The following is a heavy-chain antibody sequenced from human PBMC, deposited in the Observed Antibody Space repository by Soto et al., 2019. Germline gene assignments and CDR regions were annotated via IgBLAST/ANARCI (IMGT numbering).Heavy chain of an antibody. CDR3: AHAGDYDLLSFDH. D-gene: IGHD4-17*01. J-gene: IGHJ4*02. CDR1: GISLSTSGVG. Sequence: QITVKGSGPTLVKPTQTLTLTCSLSGISLSTSGVGLGWLRQPPGKALEWLALIYWNDDQRYSPSLKDRLTISKDTSRSRVVLTISNMNPEDTGTYFCAHAGDYDLLSFDHWGPGTLVTVSS. CDR2: IYWNDDQ. V-gene: IGHV2-5*01.